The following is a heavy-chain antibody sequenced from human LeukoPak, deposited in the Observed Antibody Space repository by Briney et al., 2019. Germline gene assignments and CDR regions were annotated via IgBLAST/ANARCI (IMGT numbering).Heavy chain of an antibody. J-gene: IGHJ4*02. CDR2: INWNGGST. CDR1: GFTFDDYG. V-gene: IGHV3-20*04. Sequence: GGSLRLSCAASGFTFDDYGMSWVRQAPGKGLEWVSGINWNGGSTGYADFVEGRFTISRDNAKNSLYLKMNSLRAEDTAFYYCARREYTAFDFWGLGTLVSVSS. CDR3: ARREYTAFDF. D-gene: IGHD6-6*01.